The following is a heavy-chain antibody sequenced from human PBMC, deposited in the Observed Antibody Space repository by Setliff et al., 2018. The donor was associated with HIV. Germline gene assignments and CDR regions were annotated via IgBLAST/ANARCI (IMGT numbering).Heavy chain of an antibody. V-gene: IGHV3-30*01. CDR1: GFIFSTYA. D-gene: IGHD6-19*01. Sequence: GGSLRLSCAASGFIFSTYAMHWVRQAPGKGLEWVAVISYDGSNKYYADSVKGRFTISRDNSKNTVYLQMNSLRPEDTAVYYCARASYSSGWYAVMDVWGKGTTVTVSS. J-gene: IGHJ6*03. CDR2: ISYDGSNK. CDR3: ARASYSSGWYAVMDV.